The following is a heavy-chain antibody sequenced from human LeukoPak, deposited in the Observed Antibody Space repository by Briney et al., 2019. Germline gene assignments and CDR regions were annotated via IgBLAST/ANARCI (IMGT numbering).Heavy chain of an antibody. J-gene: IGHJ4*02. V-gene: IGHV3-64D*06. CDR3: VKDSNRYSSSWYLFDY. CDR1: GFTFSSYA. Sequence: EPGGSLRLSCSASGFTFSSYAMHWVRQAPGKGLEYVSAISSNGGSTYYADSVKGRFTISRDNSKNTLYLQMSSLRAEDTAVYYCVKDSNRYSSSWYLFDYWGQGTLVTVSS. D-gene: IGHD6-13*01. CDR2: ISSNGGST.